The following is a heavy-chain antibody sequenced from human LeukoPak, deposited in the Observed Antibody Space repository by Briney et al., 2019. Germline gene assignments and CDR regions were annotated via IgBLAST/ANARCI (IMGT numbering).Heavy chain of an antibody. Sequence: GGSLRLSCAASGFTFDNYAIHWVRQAPGKGLEWVSGITWNSGSMDYADSVKGRFTISRDNAKNSLYLQMNSLRAEDTALYYCAKDDSSGYYPPDYWGQGTLVTVSS. CDR1: GFTFDNYA. J-gene: IGHJ4*02. CDR2: ITWNSGSM. CDR3: AKDDSSGYYPPDY. V-gene: IGHV3-9*01. D-gene: IGHD3-22*01.